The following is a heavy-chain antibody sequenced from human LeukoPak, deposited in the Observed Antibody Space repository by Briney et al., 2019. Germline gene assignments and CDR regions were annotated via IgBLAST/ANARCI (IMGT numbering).Heavy chain of an antibody. CDR3: ARGGYDRVATMVG. CDR1: RFTFSLYA. CDR2: ISYDGSNK. D-gene: IGHD5-12*01. Sequence: GGSLRLSCVASRFTFSLYAMHWVRQAPGKGLEWVAVISYDGSNKYYADSVKGRFTISRDNSKNTLYLQMNSLRAEDTAVYYCARGGYDRVATMVGWGQGTLVTVSS. J-gene: IGHJ4*02. V-gene: IGHV3-30*04.